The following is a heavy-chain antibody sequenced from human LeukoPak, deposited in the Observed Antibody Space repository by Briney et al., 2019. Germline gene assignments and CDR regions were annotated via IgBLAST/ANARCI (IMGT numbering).Heavy chain of an antibody. Sequence: GGSLRLSCAASGFTFSSYSMNWVRQAPGKGLEWVSSISSSSSYIYYADSVKGRFTISRDNAKNSLYLQMNSLRAEDTAVYYCASYLGSGSYYKPFDYWGQGTLVTVSS. CDR2: ISSSSSYI. CDR1: GFTFSSYS. J-gene: IGHJ4*02. D-gene: IGHD3-10*01. V-gene: IGHV3-21*01. CDR3: ASYLGSGSYYKPFDY.